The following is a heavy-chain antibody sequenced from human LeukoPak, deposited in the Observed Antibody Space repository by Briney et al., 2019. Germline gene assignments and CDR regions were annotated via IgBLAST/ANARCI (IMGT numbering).Heavy chain of an antibody. D-gene: IGHD6-19*01. Sequence: SETLSPTCAVYGGSFSGYYWSWIRQPPGKGLEWIGEINHSGSTNYNPSLKSRVTISVDTSKNQFSLKLSSVTAADTAVYYCASGYSSGWYGVWGQGTLVTVSS. J-gene: IGHJ4*02. V-gene: IGHV4-34*01. CDR1: GGSFSGYY. CDR3: ASGYSSGWYGV. CDR2: INHSGST.